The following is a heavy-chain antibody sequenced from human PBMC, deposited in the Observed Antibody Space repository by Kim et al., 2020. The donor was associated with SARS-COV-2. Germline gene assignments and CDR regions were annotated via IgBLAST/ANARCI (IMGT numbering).Heavy chain of an antibody. CDR2: IYHSSST. J-gene: IGHJ4*02. CDR1: GGSISSSNW. CDR3: ARDSGDYYGSGCICSLDY. D-gene: IGHD3-10*01. V-gene: IGHV4-4*02. Sequence: SETLSLTCAVSGGSISSSNWWWWCLQHPGERVLGIVGIYHSSSTNYNNSLKSRVTISVDKTKNKLYLQLSSVTAADTAVYYCARDSGDYYGSGCICSLDYWGQGTLVTVSS.